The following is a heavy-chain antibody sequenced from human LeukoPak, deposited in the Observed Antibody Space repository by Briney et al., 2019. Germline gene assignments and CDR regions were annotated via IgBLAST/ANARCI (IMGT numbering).Heavy chain of an antibody. D-gene: IGHD6-13*01. CDR2: IYPGDSDT. Sequence: GESLKISCKGSGYSFTSYWIGWVRQMPGKGLEWMGIIYPGDSDTRYSPSFQGQVTISANKSISTAYLQWSSLKASDTAMYYCARVGGNGGAAGTGWWMYNYYYYGMDVWGQGTTVTVSS. J-gene: IGHJ6*02. CDR1: GYSFTSYW. CDR3: ARVGGNGGAAGTGWWMYNYYYYGMDV. V-gene: IGHV5-51*01.